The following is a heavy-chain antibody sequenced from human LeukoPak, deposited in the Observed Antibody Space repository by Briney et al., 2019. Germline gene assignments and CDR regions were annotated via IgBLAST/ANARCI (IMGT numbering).Heavy chain of an antibody. J-gene: IGHJ4*02. V-gene: IGHV1-69*01. Sequence: GSSVKVSCKASGGTFSSYAISWVRQAPGQGLEWMGGITPMFGTANHAQKFQGRVTITAVESMSTVYMELSSLRFEDTAVYYCARGWLAEATVVTPYNYWGQGTLVTVSS. CDR2: ITPMFGTA. CDR3: ARGWLAEATVVTPYNY. CDR1: GGTFSSYA. D-gene: IGHD4-23*01.